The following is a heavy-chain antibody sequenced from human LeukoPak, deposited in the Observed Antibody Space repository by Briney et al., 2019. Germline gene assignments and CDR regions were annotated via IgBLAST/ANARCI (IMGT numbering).Heavy chain of an antibody. Sequence: GASVKVSCTASGFIFASSTVQWVRQPRGQRLEWIGWIVVGNGNTNYAQNFHERVTITRDMSTNTAYMELSSLRSEDTALYYCAAVTFWSGQNPGDNWFDPWGQGTLVTVSS. D-gene: IGHD3-3*01. J-gene: IGHJ5*02. CDR2: IVVGNGNT. V-gene: IGHV1-58*01. CDR3: AAVTFWSGQNPGDNWFDP. CDR1: GFIFASST.